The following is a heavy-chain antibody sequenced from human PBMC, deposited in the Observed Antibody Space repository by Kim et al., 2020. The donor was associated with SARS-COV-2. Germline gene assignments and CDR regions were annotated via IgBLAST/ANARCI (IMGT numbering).Heavy chain of an antibody. J-gene: IGHJ6*02. CDR3: ARGRAGVVPSPVLGLGPYYEYFIMDV. V-gene: IGHV4-34*01. Sequence: SETLSLTCAVYGGSFSGYYWSWILQSPGKGLEWIGEINHSGAISHNPSLKSRLTISMDTSKNQFSLKLTSVTAADTAFYYCARGRAGVVPSPVLGLGPYYEYFIMDVWGHGTAVTVAS. CDR2: INHSGAI. CDR1: GGSFSGYY. D-gene: IGHD3-3*01.